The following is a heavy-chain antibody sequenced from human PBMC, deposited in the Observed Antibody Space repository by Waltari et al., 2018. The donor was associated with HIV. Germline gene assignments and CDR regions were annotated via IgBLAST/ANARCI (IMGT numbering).Heavy chain of an antibody. CDR3: ATVLVRTSWVITTAPFDY. V-gene: IGHV3-53*01. CDR1: GFAVINNY. CDR2: IYSNATT. Sequence: EVQLVESGGGLIQPGGSLRLACAASGFAVINNYMSWVRQAPGKGVGWVSLIYSNATTYYADSVKGRFTISRDNSKNTLYLQMNSLRADDTAVYFCATVLVRTSWVITTAPFDYWGQGTLVTVSS. D-gene: IGHD3-22*01. J-gene: IGHJ4*02.